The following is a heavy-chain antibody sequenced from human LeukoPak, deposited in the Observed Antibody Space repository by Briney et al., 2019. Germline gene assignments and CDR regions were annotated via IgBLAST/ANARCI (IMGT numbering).Heavy chain of an antibody. CDR3: ARDRDYGGNSGAWDI. CDR2: ISSSSYT. Sequence: KPGGSLRLSCAASGFTFSDYYMSWIRQAPGKGLEWVSYISSSSYTNYADSVKGRFTISRDNAKNSLYLQMNSLRAEDTAVYYCARDRDYGGNSGAWDIWGQGTMVTVSS. J-gene: IGHJ3*02. V-gene: IGHV3-11*05. CDR1: GFTFSDYY. D-gene: IGHD4-23*01.